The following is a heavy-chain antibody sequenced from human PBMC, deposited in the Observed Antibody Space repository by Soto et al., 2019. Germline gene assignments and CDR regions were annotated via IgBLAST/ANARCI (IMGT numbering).Heavy chain of an antibody. D-gene: IGHD5-18*01. V-gene: IGHV4-31*03. CDR2: IYYSGST. Sequence: SETLSLTCTVSGGSISSGGYYWSWIRQHPGKGLEWIGYIYYSGSTYYNPSLKSRVNISVDTSKNQFSLKLSSVTAADTAVYYCAREGYSYGYDWFDPWGQGTLVTVSS. CDR3: AREGYSYGYDWFDP. J-gene: IGHJ5*02. CDR1: GGSISSGGYY.